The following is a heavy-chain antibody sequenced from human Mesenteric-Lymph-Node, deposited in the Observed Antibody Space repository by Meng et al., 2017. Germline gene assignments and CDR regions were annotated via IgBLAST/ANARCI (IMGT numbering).Heavy chain of an antibody. Sequence: GESLKISCAASGFTFDDYAMHWVRQAPGKGLEWVSLISWDGGSTYYADSVKGRFTISRDNSKNSLYLQMNSLRAEDTALYYCAKDGAGGSGSYRGPWGDYYFDYWGQGTLVTVSS. D-gene: IGHD3-10*01. CDR1: GFTFDDYA. CDR2: ISWDGGST. J-gene: IGHJ4*02. V-gene: IGHV3-43D*03. CDR3: AKDGAGGSGSYRGPWGDYYFDY.